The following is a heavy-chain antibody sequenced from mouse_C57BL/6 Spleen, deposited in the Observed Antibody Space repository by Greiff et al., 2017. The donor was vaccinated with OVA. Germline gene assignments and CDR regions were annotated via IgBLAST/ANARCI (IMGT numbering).Heavy chain of an antibody. D-gene: IGHD2-4*01. J-gene: IGHJ2*01. CDR1: GYTFTSYW. CDR2: INPSNGGT. CDR3: ARFGYDYDDDYFDY. Sequence: QVQLQQPGTELVKPGASVKLSCKASGYTFTSYWMHWVKQRPGQGLEWIGDINPSNGGTNYNQKFKSKATLTVDKSSSTAYMQLRSLTSEDSAVFESARFGYDYDDDYFDYWGQGTTLTVSS. V-gene: IGHV1-53*01.